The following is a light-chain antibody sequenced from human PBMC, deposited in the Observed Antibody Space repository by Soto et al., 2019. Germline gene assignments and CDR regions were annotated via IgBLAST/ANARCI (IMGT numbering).Light chain of an antibody. V-gene: IGKV1-5*03. J-gene: IGKJ2*01. CDR1: QSISTW. CDR3: QHYSSYYT. Sequence: DIQMTQSPSTLPASVGDRVTITCRASQSISTWLAWYQQKPGRAPKLLIYKASSLERRVPSRFSGSGSGTEFTLTISGLQPDDFATYYCQHYSSYYTFGQGTKLEIK. CDR2: KAS.